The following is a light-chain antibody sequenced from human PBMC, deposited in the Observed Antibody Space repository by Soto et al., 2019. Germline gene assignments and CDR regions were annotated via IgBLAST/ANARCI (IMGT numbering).Light chain of an antibody. V-gene: IGKV3-11*01. CDR2: DSS. CDR1: QSVSSY. J-gene: IGKJ4*01. CDR3: QQRSNWPPLT. Sequence: EIVLTQSPATLSLSPGERATLSCRASQSVSSYLAWYQQKPGQAPRLLIYDSSNRATGIPARFSGSGSGTDLTLPTSTLVPEDVAIYYCQQRSNWPPLTFGRGTKVEIK.